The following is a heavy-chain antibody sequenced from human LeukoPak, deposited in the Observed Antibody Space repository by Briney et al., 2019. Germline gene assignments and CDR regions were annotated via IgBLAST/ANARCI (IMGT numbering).Heavy chain of an antibody. CDR1: GFTFSSYA. CDR3: ANQRGGLYYDPPIDY. J-gene: IGHJ4*02. D-gene: IGHD3-22*01. V-gene: IGHV3-23*01. Sequence: GGSLRLSCAASGFTFSSYAMSWVRQAPGKGLEWVSAISGSGGSTYYADSVKGRFTISRDNSKNTLYLQMNSLRAEDTAAYYCANQRGGLYYDPPIDYWGQGTLVTVSS. CDR2: ISGSGGST.